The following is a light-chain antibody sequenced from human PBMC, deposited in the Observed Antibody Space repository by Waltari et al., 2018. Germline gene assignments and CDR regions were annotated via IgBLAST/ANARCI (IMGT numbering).Light chain of an antibody. Sequence: QSALTQPASVSGSPGQAITISCTGSSSDVGANNYVSWYRQYPGKAPHVLIYEVSNRPSGVASRFSGSKSGNTASLTIPGLQAEDEADYYCLSYTNTAVRVFGGGTRLTVL. CDR1: SSDVGANNY. CDR2: EVS. CDR3: LSYTNTAVRV. J-gene: IGLJ3*02. V-gene: IGLV2-14*01.